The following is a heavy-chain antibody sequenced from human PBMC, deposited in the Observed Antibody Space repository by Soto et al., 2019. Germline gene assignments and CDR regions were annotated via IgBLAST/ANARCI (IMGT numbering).Heavy chain of an antibody. CDR2: IPQDGVDG. V-gene: IGHV3-7*03. CDR3: ARDHLILPAHDFFYGSDV. Sequence: GGSLRLSCEVSGFTFSMYSMSWVRQSPGKGLEWVAKIPQDGVDGHYADSVKGRFTISRDDGKNSLYLQLNNLRAEDTAVYYCARDHLILPAHDFFYGSDVWGRGATVTVSS. J-gene: IGHJ6*02. D-gene: IGHD2-21*02. CDR1: GFTFSMYS.